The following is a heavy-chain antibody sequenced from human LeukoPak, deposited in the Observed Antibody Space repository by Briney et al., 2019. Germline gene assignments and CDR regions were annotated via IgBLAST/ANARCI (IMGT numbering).Heavy chain of an antibody. CDR3: ARARSGSYDYFDY. J-gene: IGHJ4*02. D-gene: IGHD1-26*01. CDR2: IKEDGSEK. Sequence: PGGSLRLSCAASGFTFSSYSVNWVRQAPGKGLEWVANIKEDGSEKYYVDSVKGRFSISRDNAKTSLYLQMNSLRAEDTAVYYCARARSGSYDYFDYWGQGTLVTVSS. CDR1: GFTFSSYS. V-gene: IGHV3-7*01.